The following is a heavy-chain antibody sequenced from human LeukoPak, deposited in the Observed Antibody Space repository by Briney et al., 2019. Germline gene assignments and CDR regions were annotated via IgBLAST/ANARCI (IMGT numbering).Heavy chain of an antibody. Sequence: GGSLRLSCAASGFTFSNYELNWVRQAPGKGLEWVSYISSSGRNIYYADSVKGRFTISRDNSKNTLYLQMNSLRAQDTAVYYCAKKYYFGSGTFVYYFDYWGQGTLVTVSS. CDR1: GFTFSNYE. V-gene: IGHV3-48*03. D-gene: IGHD3-10*01. CDR3: AKKYYFGSGTFVYYFDY. J-gene: IGHJ4*02. CDR2: ISSSGRNI.